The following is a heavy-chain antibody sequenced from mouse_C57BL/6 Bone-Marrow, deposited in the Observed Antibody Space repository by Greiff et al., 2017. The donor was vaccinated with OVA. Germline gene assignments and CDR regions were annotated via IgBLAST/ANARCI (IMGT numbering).Heavy chain of an antibody. D-gene: IGHD2-12*01. Sequence: VKLQESGAELARPGASVKLSCKASGYTFTSYGISWVKQRTGQGLEWIGEIYPRSGNTYYNEKFKGKATLTADKSSSTAYMELRSLTSEDSAVYFCARSVSYVYYFDYWGQGTTLTVSS. V-gene: IGHV1-81*01. J-gene: IGHJ2*01. CDR2: IYPRSGNT. CDR1: GYTFTSYG. CDR3: ARSVSYVYYFDY.